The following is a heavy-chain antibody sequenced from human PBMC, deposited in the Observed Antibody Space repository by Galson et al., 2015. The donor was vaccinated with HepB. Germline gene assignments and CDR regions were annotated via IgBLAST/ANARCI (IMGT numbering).Heavy chain of an antibody. J-gene: IGHJ4*02. V-gene: IGHV2-5*01. CDR1: GFSLSTSGVA. Sequence: PALVKPTQTLTLTCTFSGFSLSTSGVAVGWIRQPPGKALEWLALIYWNDDKRYSPSLKSRVTITKDTSKNQVVLTLTNMDPMDTGTYYCARSRKLGMNFDYWGQGTRVTVSS. CDR2: IYWNDDK. D-gene: IGHD7-27*01. CDR3: ARSRKLGMNFDY.